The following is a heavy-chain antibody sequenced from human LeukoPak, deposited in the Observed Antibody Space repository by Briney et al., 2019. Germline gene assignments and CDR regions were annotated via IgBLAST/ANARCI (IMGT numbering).Heavy chain of an antibody. CDR3: ARLAHDAFAI. CDR1: GFTFSTYR. V-gene: IGHV3-48*01. Sequence: GGSLRLSCAASGFTFSTYRMNWVRQAPGKGLEWVSYTSSSSSTIYYADSVKGRFTISRDNAKNSLYLQMNSLRAEDTGAYYCARLAHDAFAIWGQGTLVTVSS. CDR2: TSSSSSTI. J-gene: IGHJ3*02. D-gene: IGHD2-21*01.